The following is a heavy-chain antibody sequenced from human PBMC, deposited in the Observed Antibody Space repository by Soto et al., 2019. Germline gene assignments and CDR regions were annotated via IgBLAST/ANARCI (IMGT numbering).Heavy chain of an antibody. CDR3: AKDSGLLWDFGILIHAFDI. Sequence: GLSLRLSSEVSGFNFRDYAMSWVLQVTGKALEWVSTVSGSLDSAYYSDAVKGRFTVSRDHSRNVLYLQMDSLRADDTGVYYCAKDSGLLWDFGILIHAFDIWGQWTLVTVSS. J-gene: IGHJ3*02. D-gene: IGHD3-10*01. V-gene: IGHV3-23*01. CDR2: VSGSLDSA. CDR1: GFNFRDYA.